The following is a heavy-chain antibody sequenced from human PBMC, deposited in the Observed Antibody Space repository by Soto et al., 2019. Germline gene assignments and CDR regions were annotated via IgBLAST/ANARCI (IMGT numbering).Heavy chain of an antibody. V-gene: IGHV3-30*18. J-gene: IGHJ4*02. CDR2: ISYDGSNK. Sequence: GGSLRLSCAASGFTFSSYVMHWVRQAPGKGLEWVAVISYDGSNKYYADSVKGRFTISRDNSKNTLYLQMNSLRAEDTAVYYCAKLYVPHDWSAPLDYFDYWGQGTLVTVSS. D-gene: IGHD3-3*01. CDR1: GFTFSSYV. CDR3: AKLYVPHDWSAPLDYFDY.